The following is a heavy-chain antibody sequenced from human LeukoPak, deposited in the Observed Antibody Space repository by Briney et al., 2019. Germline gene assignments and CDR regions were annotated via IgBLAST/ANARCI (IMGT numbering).Heavy chain of an antibody. CDR1: GGSISSSSYY. J-gene: IGHJ4*02. CDR3: ARAPTYGSGLDY. CDR2: IYTSGST. Sequence: SETLSLTCTVSGGSISSSSYYWSWIRQPAGKGLEWIGRIYTSGSTNYNPSLKSRVTISVDTSKNQFSLKLSSVTAADTAVYYCARAPTYGSGLDYWGQGTLVTVSS. V-gene: IGHV4-61*02. D-gene: IGHD3-10*01.